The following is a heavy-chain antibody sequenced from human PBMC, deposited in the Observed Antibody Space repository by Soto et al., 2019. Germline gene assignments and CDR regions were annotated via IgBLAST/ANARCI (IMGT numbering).Heavy chain of an antibody. CDR3: ARDRCSSITCYRSLQPYXYYGVDV. D-gene: IGHD2-2*01. V-gene: IGHV3-48*03. CDR1: GFTFSSYE. CDR2: ISTSGSSI. J-gene: IGHJ6*02. Sequence: GGSLRLSCAASGFTFSSYEMNWVRQAPGKGLEWISYISTSGSSIYYADSVKGRFASSRDNAKNSLYLQMDSLRAEDTAVYYCARDRCSSITCYRSLQPYXYYGVDVWG.